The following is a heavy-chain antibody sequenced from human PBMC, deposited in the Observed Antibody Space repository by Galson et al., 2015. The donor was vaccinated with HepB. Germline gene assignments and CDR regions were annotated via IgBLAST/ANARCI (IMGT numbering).Heavy chain of an antibody. J-gene: IGHJ5*02. CDR1: GYTFNTYR. Sequence: QSGAEMKKPGESLKISCKGSGYTFNTYRIGWVRQMPGKGLEWMGIIYPGDSDTRYSPSFQGQVTISADKSISTAYLQWSSLKASDTAMYYCARSSRIAAAGTDGFDPWGQGTLVTVSS. V-gene: IGHV5-51*01. CDR3: ARSSRIAAAGTDGFDP. CDR2: IYPGDSDT. D-gene: IGHD6-13*01.